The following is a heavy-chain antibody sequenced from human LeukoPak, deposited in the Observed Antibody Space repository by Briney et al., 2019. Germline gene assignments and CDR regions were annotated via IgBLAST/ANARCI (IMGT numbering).Heavy chain of an antibody. D-gene: IGHD3/OR15-3a*01. CDR1: GFTFSDYL. CDR2: IKADGSEK. CDR3: ARTTVDWFDYYYYYYMDV. Sequence: GGSLRLSYAASGFTFSDYLMTWVRQAPGKGLEWVADIKADGSEKYYVDSVKGRFTISRDNAKNSLYLQMNSLRAEDTAVYYCARTTVDWFDYYYYYYMDVWGKGTTVTISS. J-gene: IGHJ6*03. V-gene: IGHV3-7*01.